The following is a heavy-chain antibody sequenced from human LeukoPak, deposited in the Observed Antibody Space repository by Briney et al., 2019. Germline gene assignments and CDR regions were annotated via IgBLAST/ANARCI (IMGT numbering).Heavy chain of an antibody. V-gene: IGHV3-23*01. Sequence: GGSLRLSCGASGFTFSSYAMTWVRQAPGRGLEWVSGIYASGENTYYADSVKGRFTISRDNSKNTLYLQMNSLRAEDTAIYYCAKAVGSSGYFSRDAFDIWGQGTMVTVSS. CDR1: GFTFSSYA. J-gene: IGHJ3*02. D-gene: IGHD3-22*01. CDR2: IYASGENT. CDR3: AKAVGSSGYFSRDAFDI.